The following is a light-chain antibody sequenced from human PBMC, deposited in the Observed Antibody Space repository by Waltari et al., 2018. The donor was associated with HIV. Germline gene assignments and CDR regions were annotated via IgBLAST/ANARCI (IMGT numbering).Light chain of an antibody. Sequence: QSALTQPASVSGSPGQSIKISCIGTSNDVADYNHVSWYQQHPDKAPRLMIYDVTNRPSGVSTRCSGSKSGNTASLAISGLQAEDEAIYYCASYRYSSRTYVFGTGTTVTV. J-gene: IGLJ1*01. CDR2: DVT. V-gene: IGLV2-14*03. CDR3: ASYRYSSRTYV. CDR1: SNDVADYNH.